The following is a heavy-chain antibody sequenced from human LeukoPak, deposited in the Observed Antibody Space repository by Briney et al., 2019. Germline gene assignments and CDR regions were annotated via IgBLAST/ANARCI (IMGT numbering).Heavy chain of an antibody. V-gene: IGHV1-69*02. J-gene: IGHJ6*03. CDR1: GGTFSSYT. CDR2: IIPILGIA. CDR3: ASLERRGYYYYYMDV. D-gene: IGHD1-1*01. Sequence: SVKVSCKASGGTFSSYTISWVRQAPGQGLEWVGRIIPILGIANYAQKFQGRVTITADKSTSTAYMELSSLRSEDTAVYYCASLERRGYYYYYMDVWGKGTTVTVSS.